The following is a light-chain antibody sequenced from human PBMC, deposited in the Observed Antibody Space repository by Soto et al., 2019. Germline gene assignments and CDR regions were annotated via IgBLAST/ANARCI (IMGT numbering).Light chain of an antibody. J-gene: IGLJ2*01. CDR2: DVS. V-gene: IGLV2-14*01. CDR1: SSDVGGYNY. Sequence: QSALTQPASVSGSPGQSITISCTGTSSDVGGYNYVSWYQQHPGKAPKLMIYDVSNRPSGVSNRFSGSKSGNTASLTISGLQAEDEADYYCSSYTSSSTYVVFGGCIKLTVL. CDR3: SSYTSSSTYVV.